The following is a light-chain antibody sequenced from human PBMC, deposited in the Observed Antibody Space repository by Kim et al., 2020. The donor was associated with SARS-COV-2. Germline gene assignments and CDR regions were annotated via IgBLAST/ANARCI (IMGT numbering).Light chain of an antibody. CDR2: DNN. Sequence: QSVLTQPPSVSAAPGQKVTISCSGSSSNIGNSYVSWYQQLPGTAPKVLIYDNNKRPSGIPDRFSGSKSGTSATLGITGLQTGDEADYYCGAWDSSLSAWVFGGGTQLTVL. V-gene: IGLV1-51*01. J-gene: IGLJ3*02. CDR3: GAWDSSLSAWV. CDR1: SSNIGNSY.